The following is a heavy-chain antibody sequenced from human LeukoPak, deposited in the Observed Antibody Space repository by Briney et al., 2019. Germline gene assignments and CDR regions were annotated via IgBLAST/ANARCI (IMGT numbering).Heavy chain of an antibody. J-gene: IGHJ4*02. V-gene: IGHV4-34*01. CDR2: IDHRGAT. CDR3: ARGSSYGASGYPYFDH. D-gene: IGHD3-22*01. CDR1: GGSLNGYY. Sequence: SETLSLTCAVYGGSLNGYYWSWIRQSPGKGLEWLGEIDHRGATKYNASLESRVTISLGTPFNQFSLELTSVTAADTAIYYCARGSSYGASGYPYFDHWGQGTLVPVS.